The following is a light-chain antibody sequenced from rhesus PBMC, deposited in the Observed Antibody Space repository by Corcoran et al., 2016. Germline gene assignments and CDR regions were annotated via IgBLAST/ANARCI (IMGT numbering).Light chain of an antibody. J-gene: IGKJ1*01. V-gene: IGKV1-19*01. CDR3: QHYDDLPWT. CDR1: QDISSW. CDR2: YAS. Sequence: IQMTQSPSSLSASVGDKVTITCHASQDISSWLAWYQQKPGKAPKPLIYYASTLQSGVPARFSGSGDGTDYTLPISSLQPEDFATYCCQHYDDLPWTFGQGPRWKSN.